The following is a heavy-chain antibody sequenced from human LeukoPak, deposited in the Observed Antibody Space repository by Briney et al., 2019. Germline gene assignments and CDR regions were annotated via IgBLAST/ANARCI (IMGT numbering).Heavy chain of an antibody. V-gene: IGHV4-30-4*01. CDR2: IYYSGST. Sequence: SQTLSLTCTVSGGSISSGDYCWSWIRQPPGKGLEWIGYIYYSGSTYYNPSLKSRVTISVDTSKNQFSLKLSSVTAADTAVYYCARGENYYYGMDVWGKGTTVTVSS. J-gene: IGHJ6*04. CDR1: GGSISSGDYC. CDR3: ARGENYYYGMDV.